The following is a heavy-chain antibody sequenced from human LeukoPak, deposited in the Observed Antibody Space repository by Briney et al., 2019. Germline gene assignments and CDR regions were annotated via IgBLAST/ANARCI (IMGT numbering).Heavy chain of an antibody. Sequence: ASVKVSCKASGYTFTGYYMHWVRQAPGQGLEWMGRINPNSGGTNYAQKFQGRVTMTRDTSISTAYMDLSRLRSDNTAVYYCARDPPTRPTVTTSDYWGQGTLVTVSS. D-gene: IGHD4-17*01. CDR1: GYTFTGYY. J-gene: IGHJ4*02. V-gene: IGHV1-2*06. CDR3: ARDPPTRPTVTTSDY. CDR2: INPNSGGT.